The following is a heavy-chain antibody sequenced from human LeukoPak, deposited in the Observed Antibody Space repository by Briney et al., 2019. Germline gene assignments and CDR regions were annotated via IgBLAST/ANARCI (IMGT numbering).Heavy chain of an antibody. CDR2: VYPGDSNT. CDR3: VRGDIVSSPTTYNWFDP. Sequence: GESLKISCKASGHSFTAYWIGWVRQMPGKGLEWMGIVYPGDSNTRYSPSFQGQVTISADKSISTAYLQWNSLKASDTAMYYCVRGDIVSSPTTYNWFDPWGQGTLVTVSS. J-gene: IGHJ5*02. V-gene: IGHV5-51*01. CDR1: GHSFTAYW. D-gene: IGHD2/OR15-2a*01.